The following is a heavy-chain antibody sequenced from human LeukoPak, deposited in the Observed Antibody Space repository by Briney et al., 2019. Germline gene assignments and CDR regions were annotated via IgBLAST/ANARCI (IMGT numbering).Heavy chain of an antibody. D-gene: IGHD3-10*01. CDR3: AITYYYGSGINGAFDI. V-gene: IGHV1-2*02. Sequence: ASVKVSCKASGYTFTDYYMHWVRQAPGQGLEWMGWINPNRGGTNYAQKFQGRVTMTRDTSISTAYMELSRLRSDDTAVYYCAITYYYGSGINGAFDIWGQGTMVTVSS. CDR1: GYTFTDYY. J-gene: IGHJ3*02. CDR2: INPNRGGT.